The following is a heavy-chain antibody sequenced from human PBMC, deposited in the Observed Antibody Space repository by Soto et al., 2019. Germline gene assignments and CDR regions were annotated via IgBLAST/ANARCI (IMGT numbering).Heavy chain of an antibody. V-gene: IGHV3-21*01. CDR3: ARVGVEMTWYYFDY. D-gene: IGHD2-8*01. J-gene: IGHJ4*02. Sequence: EVQLVESGGGLVKPGGSLRLSCAASGFTFSSYSMNWVRQAPGKGLEWVSSISSSSSYIYYADSVKGRFTISRDNAKNSLYLQMNSRRAEDTAVYYCARVGVEMTWYYFDYWGQGTLVTVSS. CDR2: ISSSSSYI. CDR1: GFTFSSYS.